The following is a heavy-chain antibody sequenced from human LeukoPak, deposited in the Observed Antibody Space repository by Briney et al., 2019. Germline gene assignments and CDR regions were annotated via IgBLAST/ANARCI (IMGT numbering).Heavy chain of an antibody. V-gene: IGHV1-8*03. J-gene: IGHJ4*02. CDR1: VYTFTSYD. Sequence: ASVKVSCKASVYTFTSYDINWVRQATGQGLEWMGWMNPNSGRTGYAQKFQGRVTITRNTSISTAYMELSGLRSEDTAVYYCARGRSTGYPYYFEYWGQGTLVNVPS. CDR2: MNPNSGRT. D-gene: IGHD5-12*01. CDR3: ARGRSTGYPYYFEY.